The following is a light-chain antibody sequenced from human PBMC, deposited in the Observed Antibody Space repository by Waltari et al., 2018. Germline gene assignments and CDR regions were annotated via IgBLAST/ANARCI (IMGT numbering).Light chain of an antibody. CDR3: QKYGTLPAT. Sequence: EIVLTQSPDTLSLSPGDRATLSCRAGQSVSRTLAWYKQKPGQAPRLLIYDASSRATGVPDRFSGSGSGTDFSLTISRLDPEDFAVYYCQKYGTLPATFGQGTKVEIK. CDR2: DAS. CDR1: QSVSRT. J-gene: IGKJ1*01. V-gene: IGKV3-20*01.